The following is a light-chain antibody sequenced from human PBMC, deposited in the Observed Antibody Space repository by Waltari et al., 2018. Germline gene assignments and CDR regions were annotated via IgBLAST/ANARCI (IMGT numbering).Light chain of an antibody. CDR2: QHN. CDR3: QTWDRTTVV. J-gene: IGLJ2*01. Sequence: SYDLTQPPSVSVSPGQTASISCSGDKLDINYAYWYQQKPGQSPVLVIYQHNRRPSGISERFSGSNSGNTATLTISGTQAMDEADYYCQTWDRTTVVFGGGTKLTVL. CDR1: KLDINY. V-gene: IGLV3-1*01.